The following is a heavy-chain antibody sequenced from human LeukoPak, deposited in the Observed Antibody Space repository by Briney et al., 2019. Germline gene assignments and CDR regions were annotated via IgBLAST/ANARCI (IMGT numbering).Heavy chain of an antibody. J-gene: IGHJ3*02. V-gene: IGHV3-7*01. Sequence: PGGSLRLSCAASGFTFSTYWMSWVRQAPGKGPEWVANIKEDGSDKYYVDSVRGRFTISRDNAENSLFLQMNSLRAEDTAVYYCARDLAGPPQEAFDIWGQGTMVTVS. CDR2: IKEDGSDK. CDR3: ARDLAGPPQEAFDI. CDR1: GFTFSTYW.